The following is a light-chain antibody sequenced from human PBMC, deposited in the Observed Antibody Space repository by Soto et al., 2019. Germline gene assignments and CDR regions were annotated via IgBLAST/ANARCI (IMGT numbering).Light chain of an antibody. CDR1: QRVSNH. J-gene: IGKJ2*01. Sequence: ETVMTQSPVTLSVSPGDTATLSCRASQRVSNHFAWYQQKPGQAPRLLIYAASTRAAGVPVRFSGSGSETEFTLTIRSLQSEDFATYYCQQSYSTPPTFGQGTKLEIK. V-gene: IGKV3-15*01. CDR3: QQSYSTPPT. CDR2: AAS.